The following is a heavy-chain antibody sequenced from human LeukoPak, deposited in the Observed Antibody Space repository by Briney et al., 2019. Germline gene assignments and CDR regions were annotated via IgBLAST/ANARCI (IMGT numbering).Heavy chain of an antibody. V-gene: IGHV3-74*01. CDR2: IDEDGKTI. CDR3: VSDLWGRDDQ. CDR1: GFTFNSYR. J-gene: IGHJ5*02. Sequence: GGSLRLSCAASGFTFNSYRMHWVRQAPGKGLVWVSRIDEDGKTIDYADSVKGRFTISRDSAKDTLYLQMSSLRDEDTAVYYCVSDLWGRDDQWGRGTLVTVSS. D-gene: IGHD3-16*01.